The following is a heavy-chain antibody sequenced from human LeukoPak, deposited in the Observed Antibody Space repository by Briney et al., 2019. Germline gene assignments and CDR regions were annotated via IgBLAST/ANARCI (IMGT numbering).Heavy chain of an antibody. Sequence: GGSLRLSCAAAGFTFSNAWMRWVGQAPGKGGEWVGHIKRKNEGGKKDYAAREKGRFTISRDDSKNTLYLQMNSLKTEDTAVYYCTTVVYWGQGTLVTVSS. V-gene: IGHV3-15*01. CDR3: TTVVY. J-gene: IGHJ4*02. CDR2: IKRKNEGGKK. CDR1: GFTFSNAW.